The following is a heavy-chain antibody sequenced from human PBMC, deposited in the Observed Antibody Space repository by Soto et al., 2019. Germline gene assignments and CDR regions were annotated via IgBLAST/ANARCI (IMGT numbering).Heavy chain of an antibody. CDR3: AKVSIVRYFDCPYFGY. V-gene: IGHV3-30*18. CDR1: GFTFSSYG. CDR2: ISYDGSNK. J-gene: IGHJ4*02. D-gene: IGHD3-9*01. Sequence: PGGSLRLSYEASGFTFSSYGMHWVRQAPGKGLEWVAVISYDGSNKYYADSVKGRLTISRDNSKNTLYLQMKNLRAEDTAVYYCAKVSIVRYFDCPYFGYWDQGTLVTVS.